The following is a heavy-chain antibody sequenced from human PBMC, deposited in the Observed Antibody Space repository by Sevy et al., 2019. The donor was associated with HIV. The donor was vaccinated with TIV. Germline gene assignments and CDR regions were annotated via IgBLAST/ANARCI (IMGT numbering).Heavy chain of an antibody. CDR2: INPNTGDT. V-gene: IGHV1-2*02. CDR1: GYTFSVHY. Sequence: ASMKVSCSTSGYTFSVHYIYWVRQAAGQGLEWMGWINPNTGDTNFSPKFQGRVTMTRDSSINTAYMELGRLTSADTAVYFCARLRYSDPSGQYYGGGADYFDYWGQGTLVTVSS. J-gene: IGHJ4*02. CDR3: ARLRYSDPSGQYYGGGADYFDY. D-gene: IGHD3-22*01.